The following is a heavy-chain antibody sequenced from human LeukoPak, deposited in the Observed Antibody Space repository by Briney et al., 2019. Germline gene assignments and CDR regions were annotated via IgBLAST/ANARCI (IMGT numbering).Heavy chain of an antibody. V-gene: IGHV1-18*01. CDR3: ARGWELHD. CDR1: AHTLTTYG. CDR2: INAKETQT. Sequence: ASVKVSCKASAHTLTTYGISWVRQAPGHGLEWLGWINAKETQTNRAQKLQGRVPMTPDPSTSTAFLDLRSLRSDDTAVYFCARGWELHDWGQGPLLTVPS. J-gene: IGHJ4*02. D-gene: IGHD1-26*01.